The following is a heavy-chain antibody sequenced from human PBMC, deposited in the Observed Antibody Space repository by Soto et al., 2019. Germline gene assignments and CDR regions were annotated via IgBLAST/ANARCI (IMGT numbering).Heavy chain of an antibody. CDR2: ISAYNGNT. J-gene: IGHJ5*02. CDR1: GYTFTSYG. V-gene: IGHV1-18*01. Sequence: ASVKVSCKASGYTFTSYGISWVRQAPGQGLEWMGGISAYNGNTNYAQKLQGRVTMTTDTSTSTAYMELRSLRSDDTAVYYCARIRQYQLPRAFDPWGQGTLVTVSS. D-gene: IGHD2-2*01. CDR3: ARIRQYQLPRAFDP.